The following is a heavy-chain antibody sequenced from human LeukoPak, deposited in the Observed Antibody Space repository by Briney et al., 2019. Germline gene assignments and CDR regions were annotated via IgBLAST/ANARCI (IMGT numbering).Heavy chain of an antibody. CDR2: VYHDGST. D-gene: IGHD6-13*01. CDR3: ARDFFGRAAGTGNWFDP. V-gene: IGHV4-38-2*02. Sequence: PSETLSLTCSVSGYSITSGYYWGWIRQSPGKGLEWIGSVYHDGSTYYNPSLKSRVTVSVDTSKNQISLSLSSVTATDTAAYYCARDFFGRAAGTGNWFDPWGQGTLVTVSS. J-gene: IGHJ5*02. CDR1: GYSITSGYY.